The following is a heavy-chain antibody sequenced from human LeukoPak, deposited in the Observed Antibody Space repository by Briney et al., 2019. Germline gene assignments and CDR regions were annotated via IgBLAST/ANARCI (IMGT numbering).Heavy chain of an antibody. CDR3: ARNGGYDFWGGYTFDY. J-gene: IGHJ4*02. Sequence: ASVKVSCKASGYTFTGYYMHWVRQAPGQGLEWMGWNNPNSGGTNYAQKFQGRVTMTRDTSISTAYMELGRLRSDDTAVYYCARNGGYDFWGGYTFDYWGQGTLVTVSS. D-gene: IGHD3-3*01. CDR1: GYTFTGYY. CDR2: NNPNSGGT. V-gene: IGHV1-2*02.